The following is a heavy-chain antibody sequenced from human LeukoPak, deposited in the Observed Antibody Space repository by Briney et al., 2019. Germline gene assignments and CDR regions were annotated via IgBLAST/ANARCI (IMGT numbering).Heavy chain of an antibody. CDR1: GFIFSSYA. CDR2: ISGSGGST. CDR3: AKTTAMVTRYFDY. V-gene: IGHV3-23*01. J-gene: IGHJ4*02. D-gene: IGHD5-18*01. Sequence: GGSLRLSYVASGFIFSSYAMHWVRQAPGKGLEWVSAISGSGGSTYYADSVKGRFTISRDNSKNTLYLQMNSLRAEDTAVYYCAKTTAMVTRYFDYWGQGTLVTVSS.